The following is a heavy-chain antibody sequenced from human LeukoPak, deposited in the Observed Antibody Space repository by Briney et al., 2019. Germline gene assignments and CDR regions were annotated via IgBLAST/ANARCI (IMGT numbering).Heavy chain of an antibody. Sequence: GASVKLSCKASGYTFTSFGISWVRQAAGHGLEWMGWISAYNGNTNYAQKLQGRVTMTTDTSTSTAYMELRSLRSDDTAVYYCARDPRISNTGLYYYYYYYMDVWGKGTTVTVSS. V-gene: IGHV1-18*01. CDR3: ARDPRISNTGLYYYYYYYMDV. D-gene: IGHD2-15*01. J-gene: IGHJ6*03. CDR1: GYTFTSFG. CDR2: ISAYNGNT.